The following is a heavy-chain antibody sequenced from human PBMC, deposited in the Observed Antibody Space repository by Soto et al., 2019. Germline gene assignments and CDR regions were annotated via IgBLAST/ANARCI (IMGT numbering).Heavy chain of an antibody. CDR2: IYYSGST. CDR1: GGSISSYY. CDR3: ARVGHEEYGYFDY. D-gene: IGHD4-17*01. V-gene: IGHV4-59*01. J-gene: IGHJ4*02. Sequence: QVQLQESGPGLVKPSETLSLTCTVSGGSISSYYWSWIRQPPGKGLEWIGYIYYSGSTNYNPSLNCRVTISVDTSKNQFSLKLSSVTAADTAVYYCARVGHEEYGYFDYWVQGTLVTVSS.